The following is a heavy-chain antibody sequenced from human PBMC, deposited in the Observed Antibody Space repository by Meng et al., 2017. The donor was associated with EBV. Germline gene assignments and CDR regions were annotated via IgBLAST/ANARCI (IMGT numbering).Heavy chain of an antibody. D-gene: IGHD3-10*01. CDR2: FLPRLGAP. J-gene: IGHJ4*02. CDR1: GGLFRYYA. Sequence: QGQVVAWGAWVKEPGSLVEGSCKVSGGLFRYYAISWVRQAPGQGLDWLGGFLPRLGAPNYAQKFHGRVKITADESTSTHYMDLSSLRSEDTAIYYCASESGRGYTPDYWGQGTLVTVSS. V-gene: IGHV1-69*01. CDR3: ASESGRGYTPDY.